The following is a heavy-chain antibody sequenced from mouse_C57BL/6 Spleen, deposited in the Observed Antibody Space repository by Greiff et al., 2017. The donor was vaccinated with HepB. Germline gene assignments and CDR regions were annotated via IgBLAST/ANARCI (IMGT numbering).Heavy chain of an antibody. V-gene: IGHV1-72*01. CDR1: GYTFTSYW. Sequence: QVQLQQPGAELVKPGASVKLSCKASGYTFTSYWMHWVKQRPGRGLDWIGRIDPNSGGTKYNEKFKSKATLTVDKPSSTAYMQLSSLTSEDSAVYYCAREVTTGDWYFDVWGTGTTVTVSS. D-gene: IGHD2-13*01. J-gene: IGHJ1*03. CDR2: IDPNSGGT. CDR3: AREVTTGDWYFDV.